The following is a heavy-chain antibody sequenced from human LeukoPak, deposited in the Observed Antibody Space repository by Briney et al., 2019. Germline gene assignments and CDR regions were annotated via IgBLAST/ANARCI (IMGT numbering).Heavy chain of an antibody. CDR3: TKDMDPGGINV. Sequence: GGSLRLSCAASGFTFDYYWMHWVRQAPGKGLMWVSRINTDGSNTHYADSVKGRFTISRDNAKNTLYLQMNYLRPEDTALYFCTKDMDPGGINVWGQGTTVIVSS. CDR2: INTDGSNT. CDR1: GFTFDYYW. D-gene: IGHD2-2*03. J-gene: IGHJ6*02. V-gene: IGHV3-74*01.